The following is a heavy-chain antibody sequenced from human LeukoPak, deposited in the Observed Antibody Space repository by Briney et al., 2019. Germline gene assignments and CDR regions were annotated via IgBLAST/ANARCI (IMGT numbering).Heavy chain of an antibody. CDR3: ATDSSTAAISYFDY. D-gene: IGHD2-2*02. CDR2: IIPIFGTA. V-gene: IGHV1-69*13. J-gene: IGHJ4*02. Sequence: ASVKVSCKASGGTFSSYAISWVRQAPGQGLEWMGGIIPIFGTANYAQKFQGRVTITADESTSTAYMELSSLRSEDTAVYYCATDSSTAAISYFDYWGQGTLVTVPS. CDR1: GGTFSSYA.